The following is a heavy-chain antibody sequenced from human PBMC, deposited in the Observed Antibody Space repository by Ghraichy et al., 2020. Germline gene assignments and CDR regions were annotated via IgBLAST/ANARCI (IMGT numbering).Heavy chain of an antibody. CDR2: ISGTGDGT. J-gene: IGHJ6*02. Sequence: GESLNISCAVSGFTFSNYAMSWVRQVPGQGLEWVSAISGTGDGTYYADSVKGRFTISRDNSKNTVYLQMDSLRAEDTALYYCAKAIVVVITDPANYYYYGMDVWGQGTTVTVSS. CDR3: AKAIVVVITDPANYYYYGMDV. V-gene: IGHV3-23*01. D-gene: IGHD3-22*01. CDR1: GFTFSNYA.